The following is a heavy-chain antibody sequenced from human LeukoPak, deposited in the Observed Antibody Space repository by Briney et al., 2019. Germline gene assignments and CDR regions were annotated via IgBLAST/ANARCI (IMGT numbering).Heavy chain of an antibody. CDR1: GGSFSGYY. Sequence: SETLSLTCAVYGGSFSGYYWSWIRQPPGKGLEWIGEINHSGSTNYNPSLKSRVTISVDTSKNQFSLKLSSVTAADTAVYYCGREGWDYYYYMDVWGKGTTVTVSS. CDR3: GREGWDYYYYMDV. D-gene: IGHD1-26*01. J-gene: IGHJ6*03. V-gene: IGHV4-34*01. CDR2: INHSGST.